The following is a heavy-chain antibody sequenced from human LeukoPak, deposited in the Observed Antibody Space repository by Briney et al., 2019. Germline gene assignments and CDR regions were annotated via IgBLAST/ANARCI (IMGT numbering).Heavy chain of an antibody. Sequence: ASVKVSCKASGYTFTSYYMHWVRQAPGQELEWMGIINPSGGSTSYAQKFQGRVTMTRDTSTSTVYMELSSLRSEDTAVYYCARVGHDYGSPDGAFDIWGQGTMVTVSS. CDR2: INPSGGST. CDR1: GYTFTSYY. J-gene: IGHJ3*02. CDR3: ARVGHDYGSPDGAFDI. D-gene: IGHD4-17*01. V-gene: IGHV1-46*01.